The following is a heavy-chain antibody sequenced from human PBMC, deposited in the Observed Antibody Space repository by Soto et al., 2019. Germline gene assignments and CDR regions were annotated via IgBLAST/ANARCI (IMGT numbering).Heavy chain of an antibody. V-gene: IGHV6-1*01. CDR1: GDSVSSNSAA. D-gene: IGHD1-1*01. J-gene: IGHJ5*02. CDR2: TYYRSKWYN. CDR3: ARHGYMGWYNWKVLNWFDP. Sequence: PSQTLSLTCAISGDSVSSNSAAWNWIRQSPSRGLEWLGRTYYRSKWYNDYAVSVKSRITINPDTSKNQFSLQLNSVTPEDTAVYYCARHGYMGWYNWKVLNWFDPWGQGTLVTVSS.